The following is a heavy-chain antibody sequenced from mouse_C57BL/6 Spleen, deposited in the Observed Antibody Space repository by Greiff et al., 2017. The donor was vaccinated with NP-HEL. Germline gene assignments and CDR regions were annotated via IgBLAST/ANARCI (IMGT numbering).Heavy chain of an antibody. CDR3: TSGDGYAWFAY. CDR2: IDPETGGT. Sequence: QVQLQQSGAELVRPGASVTLSRKASGYTFTDYEMHWVKQTPVHGLEWIGAIDPETGGTAYNQKFKGKAILTADKSSSTAYMELRSLTSEDSAVYYCTSGDGYAWFAYWGQGTLVTVSA. J-gene: IGHJ3*01. CDR1: GYTFTDYE. D-gene: IGHD2-2*01. V-gene: IGHV1-15*01.